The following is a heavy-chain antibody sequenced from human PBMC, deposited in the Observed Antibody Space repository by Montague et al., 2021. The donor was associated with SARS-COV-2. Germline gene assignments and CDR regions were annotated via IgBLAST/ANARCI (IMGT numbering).Heavy chain of an antibody. CDR1: GGSISTYY. CDR3: ARDGYNAHQNYWYFDL. V-gene: IGHV4-59*12. D-gene: IGHD5-24*01. Sequence: SETLSLTCTVSGGSISTYYWSWIRQPPGKGLEWIGYIYYSGSTNYSPSLKSRVTISVDTSKNQFSLKLSSVTAADTAAYYCARDGYNAHQNYWYFDLWGRGTLVTDSS. J-gene: IGHJ2*01. CDR2: IYYSGST.